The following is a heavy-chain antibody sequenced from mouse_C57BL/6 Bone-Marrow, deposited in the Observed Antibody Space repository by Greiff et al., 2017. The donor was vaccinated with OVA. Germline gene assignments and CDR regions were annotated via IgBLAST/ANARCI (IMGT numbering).Heavy chain of an antibody. CDR2: IWTGGGT. Sequence: QVQLQQSGPGLVAPSQSLYITCTVSGFSLTSYAISWVRQPPGKGLEWLGVIWTGGGTNYNSALKSRLSISKDNSKSQVFLKMNSLQTDDTARYYCARIYDGYYVGDYYAMDYWGQGTSVTVSS. D-gene: IGHD2-3*01. V-gene: IGHV2-9-1*01. J-gene: IGHJ4*01. CDR1: GFSLTSYA. CDR3: ARIYDGYYVGDYYAMDY.